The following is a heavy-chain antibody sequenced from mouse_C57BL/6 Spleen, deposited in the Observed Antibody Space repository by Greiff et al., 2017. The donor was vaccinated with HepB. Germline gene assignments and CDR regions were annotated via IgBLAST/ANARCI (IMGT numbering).Heavy chain of an antibody. Sequence: EVQLQQSGPGMVKPSQSLSLTCTVTGYSITSGYDWHWIRHFPGNKLEWMGYISYSGSTNYNPSLKSRISITHDTSKNHFFLKLNSVTTEDTATYYCARARLGHFDYWGQGTTLTVSS. CDR3: ARARLGHFDY. CDR2: ISYSGST. J-gene: IGHJ2*01. D-gene: IGHD3-2*02. CDR1: GYSITSGYD. V-gene: IGHV3-1*01.